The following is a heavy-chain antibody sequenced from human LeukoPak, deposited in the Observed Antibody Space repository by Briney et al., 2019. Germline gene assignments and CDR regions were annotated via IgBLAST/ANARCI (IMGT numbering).Heavy chain of an antibody. CDR3: ARELCGGGSCYPFDY. D-gene: IGHD2-15*01. CDR2: ISSSSIYV. Sequence: PGGSLRLSCAASGFTFSDYDMNWVRQAPGKGLEWVSSISSSSIYVSYADSVKGRFTISRDNAKNSLYLQMNSLRDEDTAVYYCARELCGGGSCYPFDYWGQGTLVTVSS. J-gene: IGHJ4*02. V-gene: IGHV3-21*01. CDR1: GFTFSDYD.